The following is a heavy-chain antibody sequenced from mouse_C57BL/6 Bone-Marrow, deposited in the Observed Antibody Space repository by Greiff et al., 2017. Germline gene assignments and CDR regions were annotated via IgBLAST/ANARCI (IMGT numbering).Heavy chain of an antibody. Sequence: VQLQQPGAELVKPGASVKMSCKASGYTFTSYWITWVKQRPGQGLEWIGDLYPGSGSPNYNEKFKSKATLTVGTSSNTAYLQLSSLTSEDSAVYDCAREGYYGSSYWYFDVWGTGTTVTVSS. V-gene: IGHV1-55*01. D-gene: IGHD1-1*01. CDR1: GYTFTSYW. CDR2: LYPGSGSP. CDR3: AREGYYGSSYWYFDV. J-gene: IGHJ1*03.